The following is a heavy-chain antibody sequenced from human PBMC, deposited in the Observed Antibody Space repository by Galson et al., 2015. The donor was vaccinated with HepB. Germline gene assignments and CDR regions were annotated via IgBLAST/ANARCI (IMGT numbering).Heavy chain of an antibody. CDR3: ARTGSSATILRNSWFDP. J-gene: IGHJ5*02. Sequence: SLRLSCAASGFTFISYSMSWVRQAPGKGLEWVSSITSGSDYIYYADSVKGRFTISRDNAKNSLFLQMNSLRVEDAAVYYCARTGSSATILRNSWFDPWGQGILVTVSS. V-gene: IGHV3-21*01. CDR1: GFTFISYS. CDR2: ITSGSDYI. D-gene: IGHD2-2*01.